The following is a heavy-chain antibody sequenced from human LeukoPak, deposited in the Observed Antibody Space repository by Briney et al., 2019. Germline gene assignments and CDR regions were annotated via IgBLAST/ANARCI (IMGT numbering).Heavy chain of an antibody. Sequence: GGSLRLSCAASGFTFSSYSMSWVRQAPGKGLEWVSSISSSSYIYYADSVKGRFTISRDNAKNSLYLQMNSLRAEDTAVYYCAREGYCSSTSCREYFQHWGQGTLVTVSP. V-gene: IGHV3-21*01. CDR3: AREGYCSSTSCREYFQH. D-gene: IGHD2-2*01. CDR2: ISSSSYI. CDR1: GFTFSSYS. J-gene: IGHJ1*01.